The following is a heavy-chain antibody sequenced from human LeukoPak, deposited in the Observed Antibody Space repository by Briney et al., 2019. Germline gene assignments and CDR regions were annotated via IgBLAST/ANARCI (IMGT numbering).Heavy chain of an antibody. CDR3: ARDRYGGILTGNNWFDP. CDR1: GGSISSSNW. V-gene: IGHV4-4*02. J-gene: IGHJ5*02. D-gene: IGHD3-9*01. Sequence: SPSETLSLTCAVSGGSISSSNWWSWVRQPPGKGLEWIGEIYHSGSTNYNPSLKSRVTISVDKSKNQFSLKLSSVTAADTAVYYCARDRYGGILTGNNWFDPWGQGTLVTVS. CDR2: IYHSGST.